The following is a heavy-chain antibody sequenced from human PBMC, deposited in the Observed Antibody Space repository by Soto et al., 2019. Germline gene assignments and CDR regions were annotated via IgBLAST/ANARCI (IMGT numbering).Heavy chain of an antibody. V-gene: IGHV3-33*01. D-gene: IGHD3-22*01. CDR2: IWDDGSDK. CDR3: ARDPQINSDTSGYVGS. J-gene: IGHJ5*02. Sequence: PGGSLRLSCVASGFTFRSYGMHWVRQAPGKGLEWVAVIWDDGSDKRYADSVKGRFTVSRDNSKNILFLQMSSLRAEDTAVYYCARDPQINSDTSGYVGSWGPGTLVTVSS. CDR1: GFTFRSYG.